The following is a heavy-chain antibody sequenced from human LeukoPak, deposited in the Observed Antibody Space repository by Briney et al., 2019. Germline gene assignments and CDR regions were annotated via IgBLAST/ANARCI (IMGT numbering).Heavy chain of an antibody. V-gene: IGHV3-33*01. J-gene: IGHJ4*02. D-gene: IGHD4-23*01. CDR2: IWYDGSNK. CDR1: GFTFSSYG. CDR3: ARDPNYGGNSFDY. Sequence: GSLRLSCAASGFTFSSYGMHWVRPAPGKGLEWVAVIWYDGSNKYYADSVKGRFTISRDNSKNTLYLQMNSLRAEDTAVYYCARDPNYGGNSFDYWGQGTLVTVSS.